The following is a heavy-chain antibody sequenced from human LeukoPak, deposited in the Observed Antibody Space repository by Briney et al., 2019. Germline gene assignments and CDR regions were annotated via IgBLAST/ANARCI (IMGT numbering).Heavy chain of an antibody. J-gene: IGHJ4*02. D-gene: IGHD2-15*01. Sequence: PGGSLRLSCAASGFTFSSYSMNWVRQAPGKGLEWVSSISSSSSYIYYADSVKGRFTISRDNAKSSLYLQMNSLRAEDTAVYYCARARGGPGSHYLDYWGQGTLVTVSS. CDR1: GFTFSSYS. CDR2: ISSSSSYI. V-gene: IGHV3-21*01. CDR3: ARARGGPGSHYLDY.